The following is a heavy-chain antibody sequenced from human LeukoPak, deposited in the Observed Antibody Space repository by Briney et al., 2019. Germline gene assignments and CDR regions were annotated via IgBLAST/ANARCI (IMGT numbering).Heavy chain of an antibody. Sequence: SETLSLTCTVSGASIRSFYWSWVRQPAGRRLEWIGPIYSSGSPKYNASLKSRVTMSVDRSKNQISLKLNSVTAADTAAYYCARHEFVWAAADRSAFDIWGQGTTVTVSS. CDR1: GASIRSFY. CDR2: IYSSGSP. CDR3: ARHEFVWAAADRSAFDI. D-gene: IGHD3-16*01. J-gene: IGHJ3*02. V-gene: IGHV4-4*07.